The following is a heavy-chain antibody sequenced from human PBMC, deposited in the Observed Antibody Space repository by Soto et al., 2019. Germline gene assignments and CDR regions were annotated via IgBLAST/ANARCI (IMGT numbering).Heavy chain of an antibody. CDR2: ITGSDGNT. J-gene: IGHJ4*02. CDR1: GFTFSSYA. V-gene: IGHV3-23*01. Sequence: GSLRLSCAASGFTFSSYAMSWVRQAPGKGLEWVSAITGSDGNTYYADSVKGRFTISRYNSKNTLYLQMNSLRADDTAVYYCAKTVSTTWAFDYWGQGTLVTVSS. D-gene: IGHD2-2*01. CDR3: AKTVSTTWAFDY.